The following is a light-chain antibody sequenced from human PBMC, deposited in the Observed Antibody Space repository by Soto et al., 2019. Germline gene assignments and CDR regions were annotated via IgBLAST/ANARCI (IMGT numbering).Light chain of an antibody. J-gene: IGKJ5*01. CDR1: QSVSSN. Sequence: EILMTQSPATLSVSPGERATLSCRASQSVSSNLAWYQQKPGQAPRLLIYGASSRATGIPDRFSGSESGTDFTLTIRRLEPADFAVYFCHHYGNSPTFGQGTRLEIK. CDR2: GAS. CDR3: HHYGNSPT. V-gene: IGKV3-20*01.